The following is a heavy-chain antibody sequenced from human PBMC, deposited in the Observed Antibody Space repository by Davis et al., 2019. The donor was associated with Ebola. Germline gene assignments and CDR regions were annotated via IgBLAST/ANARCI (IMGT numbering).Heavy chain of an antibody. D-gene: IGHD4-11*01. J-gene: IGHJ6*04. CDR2: ISYDGSNK. V-gene: IGHV3-30*18. Sequence: GESPNTSCAASGFTFSSYGMHWVRQAPGKGLEWVAVISYDGSNKYYADSVKGRFTISRDNSKNTLFLQMNSLRAEDTAVYYCAKAHDYPGTYYYYGMDVWGKGTTVTVSS. CDR1: GFTFSSYG. CDR3: AKAHDYPGTYYYYGMDV.